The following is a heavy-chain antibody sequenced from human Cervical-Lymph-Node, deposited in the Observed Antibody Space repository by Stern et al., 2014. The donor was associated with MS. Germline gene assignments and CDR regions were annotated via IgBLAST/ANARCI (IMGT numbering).Heavy chain of an antibody. D-gene: IGHD6-19*01. CDR1: GDSISSSIYY. CDR2: IPYSGNT. CDR3: ARHRIGSGWY. V-gene: IGHV4-39*01. J-gene: IGHJ4*02. Sequence: QVQLQESGPGLVKPSETLSLTCAVSGDSISSSIYYWGWIRQPPGKGLEWIGSIPYSGNTYYNPALKSRVIISVDTSKNQFSLKLSSVTAADTAVYYCARHRIGSGWYWGQGTLVTVSS.